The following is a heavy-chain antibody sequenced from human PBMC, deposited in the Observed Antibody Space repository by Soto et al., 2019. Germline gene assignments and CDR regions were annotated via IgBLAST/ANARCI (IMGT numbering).Heavy chain of an antibody. Sequence: ASVKVSCKASGGTFSSYAISWVRQAPGQGLEWMGGIIPIFGTANYAQKFQGRVTITADESTSTAYMELSSLRSEDTAVYYCARGPTGTTVSAFDIWGQGTMVTVSS. CDR2: IIPIFGTA. CDR1: GGTFSSYA. CDR3: ARGPTGTTVSAFDI. J-gene: IGHJ3*02. D-gene: IGHD1-7*01. V-gene: IGHV1-69*13.